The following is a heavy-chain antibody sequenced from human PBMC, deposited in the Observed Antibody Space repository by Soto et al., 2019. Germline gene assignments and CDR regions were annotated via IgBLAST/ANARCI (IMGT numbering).Heavy chain of an antibody. V-gene: IGHV4-30-4*01. CDR2: IYYSGST. J-gene: IGHJ4*02. D-gene: IGHD5-18*01. Sequence: SETLSLTCTVSGGSISSGDYYWSWIRQPPGKGLEWIGYIYYSGSTYYNPSLKSRVTISVDTSKNQFSLKLSSVTAADTAVYYCARNPVHTAYFAYWAQGSLVLVSS. CDR1: GGSISSGDYY. CDR3: ARNPVHTAYFAY.